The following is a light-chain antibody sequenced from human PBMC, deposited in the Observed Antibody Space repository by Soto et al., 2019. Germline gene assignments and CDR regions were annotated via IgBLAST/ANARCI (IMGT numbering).Light chain of an antibody. CDR1: QSVSSY. V-gene: IGKV3-11*01. Sequence: EIVLTQSPATLSLSPGERATLSCRASQSVSSYLAWYQRKPGQAPRLLIYDASNRATGIPARFSGSGSGTDFTLTISSLEPEDFAVYYCQQRSNWLFTFGPGTKVDLK. CDR3: QQRSNWLFT. J-gene: IGKJ3*01. CDR2: DAS.